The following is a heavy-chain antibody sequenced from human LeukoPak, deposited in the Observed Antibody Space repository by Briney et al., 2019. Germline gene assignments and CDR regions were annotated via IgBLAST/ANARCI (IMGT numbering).Heavy chain of an antibody. CDR3: ARGETGIAVAGTVDY. J-gene: IGHJ4*02. CDR1: GGSLTGYY. D-gene: IGHD6-19*01. V-gene: IGHV4-34*01. CDR2: IDHSGST. Sequence: PSATLSLTCAVYGGSLTGYYWSWIRQPPGKGLEWIGEIDHSGSTNYNPSLKSRVTISVDTSKNQFSLKLSSVTAADKAVYYCARGETGIAVAGTVDYWGQGTLVTVSS.